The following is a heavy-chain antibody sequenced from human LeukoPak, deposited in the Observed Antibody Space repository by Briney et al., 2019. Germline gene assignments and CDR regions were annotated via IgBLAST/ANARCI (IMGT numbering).Heavy chain of an antibody. V-gene: IGHV3-9*01. J-gene: IGHJ4*02. CDR2: ISWNSNTR. CDR1: GFMFEDYG. Sequence: SGGSLRLSCVASGFMFEDYGMHWVRQVPGKGLEWVSGISWNSNTRVYAESVKGRFTISRDNAKHSLDLQMISLRAEDTALYYCATQQGGNPAYWGQGTLVTVSS. D-gene: IGHD1-14*01. CDR3: ATQQGGNPAY.